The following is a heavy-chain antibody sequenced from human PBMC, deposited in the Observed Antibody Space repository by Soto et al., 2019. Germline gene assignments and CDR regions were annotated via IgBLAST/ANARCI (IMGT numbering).Heavy chain of an antibody. CDR2: IYPGDSDT. CDR1: GYSFTSYW. D-gene: IGHD3-3*02. CDR3: ARLGIFSPFYYSSYATDF. Sequence: GESLKISCKGSGYSFTSYWIGWVRQMPGKGLEWMGIIYPGDSDTRYSPSFQGQVTISADKSISTAYLQWSSLKASDTAVYYCARLGIFSPFYYSSYATDFWCQGLTVTLSS. J-gene: IGHJ6*02. V-gene: IGHV5-51*01.